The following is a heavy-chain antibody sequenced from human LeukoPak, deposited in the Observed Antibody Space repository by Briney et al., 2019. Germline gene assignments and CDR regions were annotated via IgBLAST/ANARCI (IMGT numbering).Heavy chain of an antibody. CDR2: INPNSGGT. V-gene: IGHV1-2*06. Sequence: ASMKVSCKASGYTFTGYYMHWVRQAPGQGLEWMGRINPNSGGTNYAQKFQGRVTMTRDTSISTAYMELSRLRSDDTAVYYCAFSAGRDLGYRSGGSCPFDYWGQGTLVTVSS. J-gene: IGHJ4*02. D-gene: IGHD2-15*01. CDR3: AFSAGRDLGYRSGGSCPFDY. CDR1: GYTFTGYY.